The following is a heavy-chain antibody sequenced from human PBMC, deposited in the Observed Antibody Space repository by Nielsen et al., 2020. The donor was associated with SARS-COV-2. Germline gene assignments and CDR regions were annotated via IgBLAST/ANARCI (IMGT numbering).Heavy chain of an antibody. D-gene: IGHD1-14*01. CDR3: ARRGNYYYYYMDV. CDR2: INSDGSST. Sequence: GGSLRLSCAASGFTFSSYWMHWVRQAPGKGLVWVSRINSDGSSTSYADSVKGRFTISRDNAKNTLYLQMNSLRAEDTAVYYCARRGNYYYYYMDVWGKGTTVTVSS. CDR1: GFTFSSYW. J-gene: IGHJ6*03. V-gene: IGHV3-74*01.